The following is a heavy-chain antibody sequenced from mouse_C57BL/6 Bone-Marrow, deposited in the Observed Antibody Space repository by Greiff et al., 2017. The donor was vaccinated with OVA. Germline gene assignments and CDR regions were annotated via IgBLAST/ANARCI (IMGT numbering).Heavy chain of an antibody. CDR2: IHPSDSDT. J-gene: IGHJ3*01. Sequence: QVQLQQPGAELVKPGASVKVSCKASGYTFTSYWMHWVKQRPGQGLEWIGRIHPSDSDTNYNQKFKGKAKLTVDKSSSTAYMQLSSLTSEDSAVYYCAMDLYGSSRFAYWGQGTLVTVSA. V-gene: IGHV1-74*01. D-gene: IGHD1-1*01. CDR3: AMDLYGSSRFAY. CDR1: GYTFTSYW.